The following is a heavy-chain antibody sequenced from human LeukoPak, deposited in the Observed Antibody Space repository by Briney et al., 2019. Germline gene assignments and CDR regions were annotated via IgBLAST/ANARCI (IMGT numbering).Heavy chain of an antibody. CDR2: IYTSGST. D-gene: IGHD2-2*01. J-gene: IGHJ6*03. CDR1: GGSISSYY. Sequence: SETLSLTCTVSGGSISSYYWSWIRQPAGKGLEWIGRIYTSGSTNYNPSLKSRVTMSVDTSKNQFSLKLSSVTAADTAVYYCARDNRYCSSTSCYSPYYYYYYMDVWGKGTTVTISS. V-gene: IGHV4-4*07. CDR3: ARDNRYCSSTSCYSPYYYYYYMDV.